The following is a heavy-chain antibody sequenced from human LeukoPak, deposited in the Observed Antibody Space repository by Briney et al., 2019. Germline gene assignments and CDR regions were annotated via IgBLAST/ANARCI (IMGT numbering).Heavy chain of an antibody. V-gene: IGHV3-64*01. D-gene: IGHD3-9*01. J-gene: IGHJ4*02. CDR2: INSNGDST. Sequence: GGSLRLSCAASGFTFSNYAMHWVRQAPGKGLEYVSAINSNGDSTYYANSVKGRFTISRDNSKNTLYLQMGSLRAEDMAVYYCARVSRVNRNHDILTGPDYWGQGTLVTVSS. CDR3: ARVSRVNRNHDILTGPDY. CDR1: GFTFSNYA.